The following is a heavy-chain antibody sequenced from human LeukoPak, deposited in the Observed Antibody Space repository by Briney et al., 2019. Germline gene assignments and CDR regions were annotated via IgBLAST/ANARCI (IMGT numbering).Heavy chain of an antibody. V-gene: IGHV3-74*01. CDR2: INSDESST. CDR1: GFTFSSHE. D-gene: IGHD2-2*01. J-gene: IGHJ4*02. Sequence: GGSLRLSCAASGFTFSSHEMNWVRQAPGKGLVWVSRINSDESSTSYADSVKGRFTISRDNAKNTLYLEMNSLRAEDTAVYYCARPRQCYSTTSCANHFDHWGQGTLVTVSS. CDR3: ARPRQCYSTTSCANHFDH.